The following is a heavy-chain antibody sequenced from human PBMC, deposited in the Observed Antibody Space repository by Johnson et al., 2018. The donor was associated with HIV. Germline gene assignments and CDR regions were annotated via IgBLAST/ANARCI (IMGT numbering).Heavy chain of an antibody. CDR3: ARASSGYYSDALDI. D-gene: IGHD3-22*01. CDR2: INWNGGST. J-gene: IGHJ3*02. V-gene: IGHV3-NL1*01. CDR1: RFTFRSYG. Sequence: QVQLVESGGGVVQPGRSLRFSRAASRFTFRSYGMHWVRQAPGKGLEWVSGINWNGGSTGYADSVKGRFTISRDNSKNTLYLQMNSLRAEDTAVYYCARASSGYYSDALDIWCKGTMVTVSS.